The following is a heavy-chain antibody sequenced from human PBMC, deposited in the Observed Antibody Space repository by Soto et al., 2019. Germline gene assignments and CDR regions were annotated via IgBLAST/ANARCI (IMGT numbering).Heavy chain of an antibody. CDR3: SRSLDS. CDR2: ISPDGSQK. CDR1: GFTYTNYW. Sequence: GGSLRLSCAASGFTYTNYWMDWVRQVPGKGLEWVANISPDGSQKQYVGSVKGRFTISRDNAKNSLYLQMNRLTAEDSALYYCSRSLDSWGQGTRVTVSS. V-gene: IGHV3-7*01. J-gene: IGHJ4*02.